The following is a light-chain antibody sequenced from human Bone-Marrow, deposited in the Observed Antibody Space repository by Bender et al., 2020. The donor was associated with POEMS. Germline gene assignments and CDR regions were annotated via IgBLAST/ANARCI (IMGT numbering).Light chain of an antibody. J-gene: IGLJ1*01. CDR2: DVG. CDR3: AAWDDSLSGNV. V-gene: IGLV2-14*02. Sequence: QSALTQPASVSGSPGQSITISCTGTSGDVGDYNLVSWYQQHPGKAPRLMIYDVGERPSGVPDRFSGSKSGTSASLAISGLRSEDEADYYCAAWDDSLSGNVFGSGTKVTVL. CDR1: SGDVGDYNL.